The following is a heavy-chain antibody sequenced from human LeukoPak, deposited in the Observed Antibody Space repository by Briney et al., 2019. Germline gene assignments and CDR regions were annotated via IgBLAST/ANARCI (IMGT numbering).Heavy chain of an antibody. V-gene: IGHV1-46*01. CDR1: GYTFTSYY. J-gene: IGHJ5*02. D-gene: IGHD3-10*01. Sequence: ASVKVSCKASGYTFTSYYMHWVRQAPGQGLEWMGIINPSGGSTSYAQKFQGRVTMTRDTSTSTVYMELSSLRSEDTAVYYCARDGTRSGSYYFGWFDPWGQGTLVTVSS. CDR3: ARDGTRSGSYYFGWFDP. CDR2: INPSGGST.